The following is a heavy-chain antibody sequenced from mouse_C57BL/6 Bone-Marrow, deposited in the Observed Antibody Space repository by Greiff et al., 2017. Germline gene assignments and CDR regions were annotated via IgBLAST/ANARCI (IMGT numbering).Heavy chain of an antibody. CDR3: ARGCWYWYFDV. CDR2: IHPNSGST. V-gene: IGHV1-64*01. CDR1: GYTFTSYW. Sequence: QVQLQQSGAELVKPGASVKLSCKASGYTFTSYWMHWVKQRPGQGLEWIGMIHPNSGSTNYNEKFKSKATLTVDKSSSPAYMQLSSLTSEDSAVYYCARGCWYWYFDVWGTGTTVTVSS. J-gene: IGHJ1*03.